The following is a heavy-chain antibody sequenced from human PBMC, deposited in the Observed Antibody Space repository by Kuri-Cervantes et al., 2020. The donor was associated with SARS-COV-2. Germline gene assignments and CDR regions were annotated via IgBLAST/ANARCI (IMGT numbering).Heavy chain of an antibody. CDR3: AIDKGRGAFDH. CDR1: GFSFTDYY. D-gene: IGHD6-25*01. Sequence: GGFLRLSCETSGFSFTDYYVSWPRQIPGGGLEWLSFISGSSSFTNSADSAKGRFTVSKDNAKTSVYLQMTSLRAEDTALYYCAIDKGRGAFDHWGQGTLVTVSS. V-gene: IGHV3-11*06. CDR2: ISGSSSFT. J-gene: IGHJ4*02.